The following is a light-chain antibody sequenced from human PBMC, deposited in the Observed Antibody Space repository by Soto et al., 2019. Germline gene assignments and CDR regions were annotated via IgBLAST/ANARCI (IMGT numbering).Light chain of an antibody. V-gene: IGLV2-14*01. CDR3: FSNRSGDYHV. J-gene: IGLJ1*01. CDR2: GVT. CDR1: SSDIGAYNY. Sequence: QSVLTQPASVSGSPGQSITISCTGTSSDIGAYNYVSWYQQYPGKAPKLMIYGVTNRPSGVSNRFSGSKTGNTASLTISGLQAEDEADYYCFSNRSGDYHVFGNGTKVTVL.